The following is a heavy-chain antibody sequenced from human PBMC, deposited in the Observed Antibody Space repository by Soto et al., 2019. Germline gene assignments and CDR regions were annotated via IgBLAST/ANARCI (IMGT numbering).Heavy chain of an antibody. D-gene: IGHD3-22*01. CDR3: ARLSRPNYYDTSGFFKDNWFDP. CDR2: IIPIVETP. Sequence: SVKVSCKASGGTFNSYDINWVRQAPGQGLEWMGGIIPIVETPKYAQKFQGRVTITADESTNTVYMELSSLRSEDTAMYYCARLSRPNYYDTSGFFKDNWFDPWGQGTLVTVS. CDR1: GGTFNSYD. J-gene: IGHJ5*02. V-gene: IGHV1-69*13.